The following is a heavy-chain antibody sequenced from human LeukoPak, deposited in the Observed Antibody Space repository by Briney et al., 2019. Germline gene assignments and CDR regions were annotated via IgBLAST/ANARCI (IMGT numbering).Heavy chain of an antibody. CDR2: IKQDGSEK. V-gene: IGHV3-7*01. J-gene: IGHJ6*03. D-gene: IGHD1-1*01. Sequence: GGSLRLSCAASGFTFSSYWMSWVRQAPGKGLEWVANIKQDGSEKYYVDSVKGRFTISRDNAKNSLYLQMNSLRAEDTAVYYCARGQTRNYYYYYYMDVWGKGTTVTVSS. CDR3: ARGQTRNYYYYYYMDV. CDR1: GFTFSSYW.